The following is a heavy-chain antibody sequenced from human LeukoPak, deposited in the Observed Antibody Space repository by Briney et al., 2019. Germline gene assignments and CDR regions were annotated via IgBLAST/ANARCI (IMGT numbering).Heavy chain of an antibody. CDR3: ARDELYYYDSSGYYLHY. J-gene: IGHJ4*02. Sequence: SETLSLTRTVSGGSISSGSYYWSWIRQPAGKGLEWIGRIYTSGSTNYNPSLKSRVTISVDTSKNQFSLKLSSVTAADTAVYYCARDELYYYDSSGYYLHYWGQGTLVTVSS. CDR2: IYTSGST. D-gene: IGHD3-22*01. CDR1: GGSISSGSYY. V-gene: IGHV4-61*02.